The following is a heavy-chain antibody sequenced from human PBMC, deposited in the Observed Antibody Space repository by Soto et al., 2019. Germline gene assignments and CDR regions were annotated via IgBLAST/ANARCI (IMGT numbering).Heavy chain of an antibody. J-gene: IGHJ4*02. CDR1: GGSIRSGDYF. CDR2: IYYSGSA. Sequence: QVQLQESGPGLVKPSQTLSLTCTVSGGSIRSGDYFWSWIRQPPGKGLEWIGYIYYSGSAHYNPFLSSHVIISVDTSKNQLSLKLPSVTAADTAVYYCARGLGSGWYDYFDYWGQGTLVTVSS. CDR3: ARGLGSGWYDYFDY. D-gene: IGHD6-19*01. V-gene: IGHV4-30-4*08.